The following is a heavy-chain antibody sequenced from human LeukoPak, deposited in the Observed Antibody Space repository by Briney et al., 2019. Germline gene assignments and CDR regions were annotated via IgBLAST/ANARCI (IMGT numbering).Heavy chain of an antibody. CDR1: GYTFTGYY. D-gene: IGHD6-19*01. V-gene: IGHV1-2*02. CDR2: INPNSGGT. CDR3: ARGRNPSIAVAGTSWFDP. J-gene: IGHJ5*02. Sequence: ASVKVSFKSSGYTFTGYYMHWVRQAPGQGLEWMGWINPNSGGTNNAQKFQGRVTMTRDSSISTAYMDLSRLRSDDTAVYYCARGRNPSIAVAGTSWFDPWGQGTLVTVSS.